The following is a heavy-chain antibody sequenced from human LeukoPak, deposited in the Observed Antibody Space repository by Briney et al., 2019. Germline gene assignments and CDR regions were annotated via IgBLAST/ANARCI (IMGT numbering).Heavy chain of an antibody. CDR2: IIPIFGTA. D-gene: IGHD5-18*01. CDR1: GGTFSSYA. Sequence: ASVKVSCKASGGTFSSYAISWVRHAPGQGLEWMGGIIPIFGTANYAQKFQGRVTITADKSTSTAYMELSSLRSEDTAVYYCAREYTAMGTYGIDYWGQGTLVTVSS. CDR3: AREYTAMGTYGIDY. J-gene: IGHJ4*02. V-gene: IGHV1-69*06.